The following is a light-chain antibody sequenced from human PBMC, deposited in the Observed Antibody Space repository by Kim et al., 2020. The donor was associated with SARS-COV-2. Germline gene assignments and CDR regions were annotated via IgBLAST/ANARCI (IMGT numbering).Light chain of an antibody. J-gene: IGKJ4*01. CDR1: QHSSNY. Sequence: ASVGDRVTITCRTSQHSSNYLAWYQQKPGKPPNLLIYAASTIQGGVPSRSSGSGAGTEVTLTISSLQPEDVATYYCQKYNGDPLTFGGGTKVDIK. CDR2: AAS. CDR3: QKYNGDPLT. V-gene: IGKV1-27*01.